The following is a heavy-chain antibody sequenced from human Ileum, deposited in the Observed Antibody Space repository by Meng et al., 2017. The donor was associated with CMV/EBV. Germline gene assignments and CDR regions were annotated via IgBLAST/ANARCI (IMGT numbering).Heavy chain of an antibody. CDR2: LSGTTGNT. J-gene: IGHJ4*02. D-gene: IGHD4-11*01. V-gene: IGHV1-18*01. CDR1: TTFG. Sequence: TTFGFGLVQPAPGQGLEWVEWLSGTTGNTTYAQNVRHRVTMTTAKTTATAYLELRSLTSDDTAVYYCSGGQVVAVDYSDYGEGLYDFWGQGTLVTVSS. CDR3: SGGQVVAVDYSDYGEGLYDF.